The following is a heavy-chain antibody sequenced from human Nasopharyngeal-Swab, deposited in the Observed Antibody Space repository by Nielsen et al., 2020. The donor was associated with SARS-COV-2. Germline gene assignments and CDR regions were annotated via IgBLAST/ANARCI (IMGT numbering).Heavy chain of an antibody. V-gene: IGHV4-59*11. CDR1: GVSITSQY. Sequence: SDTLSLTCTVSGVSITSQYWSWIRQPPGKGREWIVYISHKSGTSYNPSLKSRVTMFMDTSKNQFSLRLTSVTAADTAVYYCAKEGATGWFDPCGQGTLVTVSS. CDR3: AKEGATGWFDP. CDR2: ISHKSGT. J-gene: IGHJ5*02.